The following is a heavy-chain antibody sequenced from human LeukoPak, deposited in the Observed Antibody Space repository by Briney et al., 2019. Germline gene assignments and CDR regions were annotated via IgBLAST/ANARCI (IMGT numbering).Heavy chain of an antibody. J-gene: IGHJ5*01. CDR1: GYTFADYY. D-gene: IGHD3-10*01. CDR3: ARELKVPGELLGGFDS. V-gene: IGHV1-2*02. CDR2: INPRRGGT. Sequence: SVTVSCKASGYTFADYYIHWVRQAPGQGLEWMGWINPRRGGTTYPQKFEGRVAMTSDTTISTVYMELTSLRSDDTAFYYCARELKVPGELLGGFDSWGQGSLVTVSS.